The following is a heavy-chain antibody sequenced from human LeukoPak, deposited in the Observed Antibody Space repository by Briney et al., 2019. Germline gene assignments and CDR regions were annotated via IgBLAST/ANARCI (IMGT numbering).Heavy chain of an antibody. V-gene: IGHV3-30*02. Sequence: GGSLRLSCAASGFTFSSYGMHWVRQAPGKGLEWVAFIRYDGSNKYYADSVKGRFTISRDNSKNTLYLQMNSLRAEDTAVYYCAKDRSSYSSGWYFFDYWGQGTLVTVSS. J-gene: IGHJ4*02. CDR1: GFTFSSYG. CDR2: IRYDGSNK. D-gene: IGHD6-19*01. CDR3: AKDRSSYSSGWYFFDY.